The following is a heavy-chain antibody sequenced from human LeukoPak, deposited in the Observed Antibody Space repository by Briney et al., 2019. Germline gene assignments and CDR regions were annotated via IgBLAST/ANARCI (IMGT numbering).Heavy chain of an antibody. Sequence: GGSLRLSCAASGFTFSSYGMHWVRQAPGMGLEWVAVIWYDGSNKYYADSVKGRFTISRDNSKNTLYLQMNSLRAEDTAVYYCARDNKRVGITAAGTFGMDVWGQGTTVTVSS. CDR2: IWYDGSNK. CDR1: GFTFSSYG. J-gene: IGHJ6*02. CDR3: ARDNKRVGITAAGTFGMDV. D-gene: IGHD6-13*01. V-gene: IGHV3-33*01.